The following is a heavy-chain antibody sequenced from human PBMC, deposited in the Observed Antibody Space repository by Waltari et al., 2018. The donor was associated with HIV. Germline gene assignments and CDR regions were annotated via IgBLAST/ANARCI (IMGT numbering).Heavy chain of an antibody. CDR1: GFTFGSHD. CDR2: ISSSGSTI. D-gene: IGHD3-10*01. J-gene: IGHJ3*02. CDR3: ARAFMIRGTGAFDI. V-gene: IGHV3-48*03. Sequence: EVQVVESGGGLVQPGGSRRVYWAASGFTFGSHDINWVRQAPGKGREWVSYISSSGSTIYFADSVKGRFTMSRDNAKNSLYLRMNSLRAEDTAVYYCARAFMIRGTGAFDIWGQGTMVTVSS.